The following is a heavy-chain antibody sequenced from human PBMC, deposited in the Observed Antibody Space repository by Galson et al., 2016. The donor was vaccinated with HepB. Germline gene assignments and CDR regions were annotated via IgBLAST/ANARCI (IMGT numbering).Heavy chain of an antibody. CDR2: INAGSGDT. Sequence: SVKVSCKASGYSFSNNALHWVRQAPGQRPEWMGWINAGSGDTNYSEKLQGRVTFTRDTSASEVYMHLSSLTSEDTAVYFCARVSIMVRGTITVLFDSWGQGTLVTVSS. J-gene: IGHJ4*02. D-gene: IGHD3-10*01. CDR3: ARVSIMVRGTITVLFDS. V-gene: IGHV1-3*01. CDR1: GYSFSNNA.